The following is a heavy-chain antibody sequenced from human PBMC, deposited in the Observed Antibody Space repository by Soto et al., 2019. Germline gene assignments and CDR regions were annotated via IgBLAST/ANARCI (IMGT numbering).Heavy chain of an antibody. CDR3: ASEISLIVRGGMAPPGYYYYGMAV. J-gene: IGHJ6*02. V-gene: IGHV5-51*01. CDR1: GYSFTSYW. Sequence: PGESLKISCKGSGYSFTSYWIGWVRQMPGKGLEWMGIIYPGDSDTRYSPSFQGQVTISADKSISTAYLQWSSLKASDTATYYFASEISLIVRGGMAPPGYYYYGMAVWGQGRTVTVSS. CDR2: IYPGDSDT. D-gene: IGHD3-10*01.